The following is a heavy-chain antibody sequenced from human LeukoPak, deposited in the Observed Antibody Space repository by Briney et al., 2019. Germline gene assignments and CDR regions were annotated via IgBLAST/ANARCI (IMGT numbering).Heavy chain of an antibody. V-gene: IGHV4-4*02. CDR2: IYHSGST. CDR1: GGSISSSNW. J-gene: IGHJ6*02. CDR3: ARDNGAIRAYYYHGMDV. Sequence: PSETLSLTCAVSGGSISSSNWWSWVRQPPGKGLEWIGEIYHSGSTNYNPSLKSRVTISVDKSKNQFSLKLSSVTAADTAVYYCARDNGAIRAYYYHGMDVWGQGTTVTVSS. D-gene: IGHD2-8*01.